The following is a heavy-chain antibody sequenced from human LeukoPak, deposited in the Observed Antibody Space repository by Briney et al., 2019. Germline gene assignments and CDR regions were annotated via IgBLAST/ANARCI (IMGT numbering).Heavy chain of an antibody. CDR1: GYTFTSYA. Sequence: GASVKVSCKASGYTFTSYAMNWVRQAPGQGLEWMGWINTNTGNPTYAQGFTGRFVFSLDTSVSTAYLQISSLKAEDTAVYYCARTNYNWNDAGGDYWGQGTLVTVSS. CDR2: INTNTGNP. J-gene: IGHJ4*02. CDR3: ARTNYNWNDAGGDY. D-gene: IGHD1-20*01. V-gene: IGHV7-4-1*02.